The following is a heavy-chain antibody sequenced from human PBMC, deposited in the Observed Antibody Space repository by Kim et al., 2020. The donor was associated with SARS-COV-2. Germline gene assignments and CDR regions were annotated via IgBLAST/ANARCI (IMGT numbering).Heavy chain of an antibody. D-gene: IGHD4-17*01. Sequence: PGKGRCTTSRDDSKNTLYLQMNSLKAEDTAVYYCTTVGIWGDYVYDYGMDVWGQGTTVTVSS. J-gene: IGHJ6*02. V-gene: IGHV3-15*01. CDR3: TTVGIWGDYVYDYGMDV.